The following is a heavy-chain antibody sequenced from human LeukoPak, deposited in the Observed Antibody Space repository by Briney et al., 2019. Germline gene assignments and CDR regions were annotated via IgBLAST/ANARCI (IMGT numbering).Heavy chain of an antibody. CDR2: IIPIFGTA. Sequence: VASVKVSCTASGGTFSSYAISWVRQAPGQGLEWMGGIIPIFGTANYAQKLQGRVTITADESTSTAYMELSSLRSEDTAVYYCARRDSSGWYSAYFDYWGQGTLVTVSS. CDR3: ARRDSSGWYSAYFDY. V-gene: IGHV1-69*13. J-gene: IGHJ4*02. CDR1: GGTFSSYA. D-gene: IGHD6-19*01.